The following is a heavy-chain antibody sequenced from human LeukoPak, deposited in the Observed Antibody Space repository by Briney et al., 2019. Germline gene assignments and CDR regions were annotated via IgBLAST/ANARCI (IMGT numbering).Heavy chain of an antibody. V-gene: IGHV4-59*12. D-gene: IGHD1-1*01. J-gene: IGHJ4*02. Sequence: SETLSLTYTVSGGSISSYYWSWIRQPPGKGLEWIGYIYYSASANYNPSLKSRVTISVDTSMNQFSLKLSSVTAADTAVYYCARANWNDLFFDYWGQGTLVTVSS. CDR3: ARANWNDLFFDY. CDR2: IYYSASA. CDR1: GGSISSYY.